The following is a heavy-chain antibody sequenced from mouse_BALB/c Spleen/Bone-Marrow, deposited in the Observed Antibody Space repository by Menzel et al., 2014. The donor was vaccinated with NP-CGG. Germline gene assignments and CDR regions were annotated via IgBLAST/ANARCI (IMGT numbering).Heavy chain of an antibody. J-gene: IGHJ4*01. CDR1: GFTFTDYY. V-gene: IGHV7-3*02. CDR3: ARDDYYARDC. CDR2: IRNKANGYTT. Sequence: EALLSESGAGLVQPGGSLRLSCATSGFTFTDYYMSWVRQPPGKALEWLGFIRNKANGYTTEYSASVKGRFTISRDRSQSILYLQMNTLRGEDSTTYYCARDDYYARDCWGQGTSVTVSS.